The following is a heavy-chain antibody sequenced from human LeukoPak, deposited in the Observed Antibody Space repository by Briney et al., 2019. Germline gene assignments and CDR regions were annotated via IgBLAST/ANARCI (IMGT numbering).Heavy chain of an antibody. CDR3: AKDTCSGGSCYFAYYYYYGMDV. Sequence: PGGSLRLSCAASGFTFSSYAMSWVRQAPGKGLEWVSAISGGGGSTYYADSVKGRFTISRDNSKNTLYLQMNSLRAEDTAVYYCAKDTCSGGSCYFAYYYYYGMDVWGQGTTVTVSS. CDR2: ISGGGGST. D-gene: IGHD2-15*01. J-gene: IGHJ6*02. V-gene: IGHV3-23*01. CDR1: GFTFSSYA.